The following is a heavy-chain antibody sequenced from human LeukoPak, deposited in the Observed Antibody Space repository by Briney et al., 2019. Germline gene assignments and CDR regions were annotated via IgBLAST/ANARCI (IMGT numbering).Heavy chain of an antibody. CDR2: IYYSGGT. CDR1: GGSISSGGYY. V-gene: IGHV4-31*03. Sequence: PSQTLSLTCTVSGGSISSGGYYWSWIRQHPGKGLEWIGYIYYSGGTYYNPSLKSRVTISVDTSKNQFSLKLSSVTAADTAVYYCARYYYDSSGQGLFDYWGQGTLVTVSS. CDR3: ARYYYDSSGQGLFDY. J-gene: IGHJ4*02. D-gene: IGHD3-22*01.